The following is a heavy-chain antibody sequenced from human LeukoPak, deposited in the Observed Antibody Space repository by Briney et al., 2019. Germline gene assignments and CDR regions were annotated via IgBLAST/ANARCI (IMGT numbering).Heavy chain of an antibody. J-gene: IGHJ4*02. CDR1: GFTFSSYG. CDR2: ISYDGSNK. V-gene: IGHV3-30*18. D-gene: IGHD4-17*01. CDR3: AKDDSTVTKTGSFDY. Sequence: GGSLRLSCARSGFTFSSYGIHWVREAPGKGLVWVAVISYDGSNKYYADSVKGRFTIPRDNSKNTLYLQMNSLRAEDTAVYYCAKDDSTVTKTGSFDYWGQGTLVTVSS.